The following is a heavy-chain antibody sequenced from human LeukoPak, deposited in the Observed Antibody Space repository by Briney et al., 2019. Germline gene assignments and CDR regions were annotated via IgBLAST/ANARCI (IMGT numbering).Heavy chain of an antibody. V-gene: IGHV4-39*01. CDR3: ATRPLGYCTGGSCHWFDS. D-gene: IGHD2-15*01. CDR2: FYYSGTT. Sequence: SETLALICTVSGGSISSSSNFCGWIRQPPGKGLEWIGTFYYSGTTYYNPSLKSRVTISVDASKNQFSLKLTSVTAADTAVYYCATRPLGYCTGGSCHWFDSWGQGTLVTVSS. J-gene: IGHJ5*01. CDR1: GGSISSSSNF.